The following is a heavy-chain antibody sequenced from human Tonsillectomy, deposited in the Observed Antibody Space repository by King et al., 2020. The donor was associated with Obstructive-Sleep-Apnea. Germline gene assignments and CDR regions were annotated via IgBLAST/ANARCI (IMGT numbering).Heavy chain of an antibody. D-gene: IGHD3-16*02. J-gene: IGHJ6*02. CDR1: GFTFSRFW. V-gene: IGHV3-74*01. CDR2: INSDVSST. Sequence: EVQLVESGGGLVQPGGALRLSCAASGFTFSRFWMVWVRQTPGEGLVWVSRINSDVSSTRHADSVKGRFTISRDNAMNTLYLQMNSLRAEDTAVYYCAKTPYRYYGLDVWGQGTTVTVSS. CDR3: AKTPYRYYGLDV.